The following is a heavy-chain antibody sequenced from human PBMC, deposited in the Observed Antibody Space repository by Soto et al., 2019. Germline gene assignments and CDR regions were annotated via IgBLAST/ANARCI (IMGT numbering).Heavy chain of an antibody. V-gene: IGHV1-69*01. CDR2: IIPIFGTA. J-gene: IGHJ4*02. CDR3: ARDGVAAAGKDYFDY. Sequence: QVQLVQSGAEVKTPGSSVKVSCKASGGTFSSYDISWVRQAPGQGLEWMGGIIPIFGTANYAQKFQGRVTITADESKSTAYKELNSLRSEDTAVYYCARDGVAAAGKDYFDYRGQGNLVTGSS. D-gene: IGHD6-13*01. CDR1: GGTFSSYD.